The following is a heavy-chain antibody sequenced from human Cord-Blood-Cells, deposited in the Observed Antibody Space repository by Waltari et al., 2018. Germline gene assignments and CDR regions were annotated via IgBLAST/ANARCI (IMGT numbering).Heavy chain of an antibody. V-gene: IGHV1-24*01. J-gene: IGHJ3*02. CDR3: TVHNWNDVAFDI. Sequence: QVQLVQSGAEVKKPGASVKVSCKVSGYTLTELSMHWVRQAPGKGLEWRGGFDPEDGETIYAQKFQGRVTMTEDTSTDTAYMELSSLRSEDTAVYYCTVHNWNDVAFDIWGQGTMVTVSS. CDR2: FDPEDGET. D-gene: IGHD1-20*01. CDR1: GYTLTELS.